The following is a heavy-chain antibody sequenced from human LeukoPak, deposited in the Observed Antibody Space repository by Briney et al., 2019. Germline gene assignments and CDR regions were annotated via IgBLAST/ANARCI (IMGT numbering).Heavy chain of an antibody. Sequence: SETLSLTCAVYGGSFSGYYWSWIRQPPGKGLEWIGEINHSGSTNYNPSLKSRVTISVDTSKNQFSLKLSSVTAADTAVYYCARPRLGGWRGPFVYWGQGTLVTVSS. CDR3: ARPRLGGWRGPFVY. CDR1: GGSFSGYY. CDR2: INHSGST. V-gene: IGHV4-34*01. D-gene: IGHD3-16*01. J-gene: IGHJ4*02.